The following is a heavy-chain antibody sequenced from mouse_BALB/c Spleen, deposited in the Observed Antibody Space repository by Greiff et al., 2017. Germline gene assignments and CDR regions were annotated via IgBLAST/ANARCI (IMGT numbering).Heavy chain of an antibody. CDR1: GFTFSDYY. J-gene: IGHJ1*01. D-gene: IGHD1-1*01. Sequence: EVQLQESGGGLVKPGGSLKLSCAASGFTFSDYYMYWVRQTPEKRLEWVATISDGGSYTYYPDSVKGRFTISRDNAKNNLYLQMSSLKSEDTAMYYCARDHYGSSWYFDVWGAGTTVTVSS. CDR2: ISDGGSYT. V-gene: IGHV5-4*02. CDR3: ARDHYGSSWYFDV.